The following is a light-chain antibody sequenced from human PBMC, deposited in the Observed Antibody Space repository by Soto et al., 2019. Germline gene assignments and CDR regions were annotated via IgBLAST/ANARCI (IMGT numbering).Light chain of an antibody. CDR3: QQYYRYPWT. CDR1: EKINKW. Sequence: DIQMTQSPSTLSASVGDRVTITCRASEKINKWLAWYQQKPGKAPKSLIYSASTLQSGVSSKFSGSGSGTDFTLTITDMQPDDFATYYCQQYYRYPWTFGQGTKVDIK. V-gene: IGKV1-5*01. J-gene: IGKJ1*01. CDR2: SAS.